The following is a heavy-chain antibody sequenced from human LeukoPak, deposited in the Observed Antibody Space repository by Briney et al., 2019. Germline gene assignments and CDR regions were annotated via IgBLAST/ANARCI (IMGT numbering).Heavy chain of an antibody. J-gene: IGHJ5*02. CDR3: ARDSSYDSSGNNWFDP. V-gene: IGHV3-20*04. D-gene: IGHD3-22*01. Sequence: GGSLRLSCAASGFTFDDYGMSWVRQGPGKGLEWVSGINWNGGSTGYADSVKGRFTISRDNAKNSPYLQMNSLRAEDTAFYYCARDSSYDSSGNNWFDPWGQGTLVTVSS. CDR2: INWNGGST. CDR1: GFTFDDYG.